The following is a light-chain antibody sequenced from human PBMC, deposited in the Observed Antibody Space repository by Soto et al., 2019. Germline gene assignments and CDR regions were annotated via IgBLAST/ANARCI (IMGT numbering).Light chain of an antibody. CDR2: EVS. Sequence: QSALTQPASVSGSPGQSITISCTGTSSDVGAYNYVSWYQQHPGKAPKLMIDEVSNRPSGVSNRLSGSKSGNTASLTISGIQDEYEGDYSCSSYTSGSTWVFGGGTKVTVL. J-gene: IGLJ3*02. CDR1: SSDVGAYNY. CDR3: SSYTSGSTWV. V-gene: IGLV2-14*01.